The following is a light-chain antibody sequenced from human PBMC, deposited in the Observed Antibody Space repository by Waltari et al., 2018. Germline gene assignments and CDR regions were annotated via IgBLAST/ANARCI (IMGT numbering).Light chain of an antibody. CDR3: QQRSNWPPVAFT. J-gene: IGKJ3*01. V-gene: IGKV3-11*01. CDR1: QSVSSY. Sequence: EIVLTQSPATLSLSPGERATLSCRASQSVSSYLALYQQKPGQAPRLLIYDASNRATGIPARFSGSGSGTDFTLTISSLEPEDFAVYYCQQRSNWPPVAFTFGPGTKVDIK. CDR2: DAS.